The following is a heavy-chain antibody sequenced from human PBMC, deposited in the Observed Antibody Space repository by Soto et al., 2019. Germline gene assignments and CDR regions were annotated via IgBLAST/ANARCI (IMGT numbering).Heavy chain of an antibody. CDR2: INHSGST. CDR1: GGSFSGYY. D-gene: IGHD6-13*01. CDR3: ARGIAAAGKGGMDV. V-gene: IGHV4-34*01. J-gene: IGHJ6*02. Sequence: SETLSLTCAVYGGSFSGYYWSWIRQPPGKGLEWIGEINHSGSTNYNPSLKSRVTISVDTSKNQFSLKLSSVTAADTAVYYCARGIAAAGKGGMDVWGQGTTVTVSS.